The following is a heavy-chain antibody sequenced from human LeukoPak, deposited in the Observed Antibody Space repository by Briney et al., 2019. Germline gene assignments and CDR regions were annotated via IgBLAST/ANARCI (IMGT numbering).Heavy chain of an antibody. Sequence: ASVKVSCKASGYTFTSYAMHWVRQAPGQRLEWMGWINAGNGNTKYSQEFQGRVTITRDTSASTAYMELSSLRSEDMAVYYCARGSFSGIVATILRPRRKIFDYWGQGTLVTVSS. CDR2: INAGNGNT. J-gene: IGHJ4*02. CDR3: ARGSFSGIVATILRPRRKIFDY. CDR1: GYTFTSYA. V-gene: IGHV1-3*03. D-gene: IGHD5-12*01.